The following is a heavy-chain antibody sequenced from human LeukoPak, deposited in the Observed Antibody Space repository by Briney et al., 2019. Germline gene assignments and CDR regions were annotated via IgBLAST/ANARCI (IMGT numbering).Heavy chain of an antibody. CDR3: ARDRASGSYAYFDY. V-gene: IGHV1-18*01. D-gene: IGHD1-26*01. CDR1: GYTFTNYG. J-gene: IGHJ4*02. Sequence: ASVEVSGKASGYTFTNYGISWVRQAPGQGLEWMGWISAYNGNTNYAQKLQGRVTMTTDTSTSTAYMELRSLRSDDTAVYFCARDRASGSYAYFDYWGQGTLVTVSS. CDR2: ISAYNGNT.